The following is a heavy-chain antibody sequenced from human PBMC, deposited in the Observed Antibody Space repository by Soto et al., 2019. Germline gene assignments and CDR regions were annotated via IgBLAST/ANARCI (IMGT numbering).Heavy chain of an antibody. J-gene: IGHJ4*02. D-gene: IGHD1-20*01. CDR3: ARHYNTGAFFDY. CDR1: GAAVSSSHY. Sequence: QLQLQESGPGLVKSSETLSLTCSVSGAAVSSSHYWGWIRQPPGKGLEWIGSVSYSGSPYSSPSFKSQITISVDTSNNQFSLRVRSVTATDTAVYFCARHYNTGAFFDYWGQGKLVTVSS. V-gene: IGHV4-39*01. CDR2: VSYSGSP.